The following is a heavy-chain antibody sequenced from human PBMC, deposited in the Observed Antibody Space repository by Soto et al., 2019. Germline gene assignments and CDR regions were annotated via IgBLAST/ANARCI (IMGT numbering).Heavy chain of an antibody. CDR2: ISSSGSTI. CDR3: ARGGPELLWFGEFLPPSGMDV. D-gene: IGHD3-10*01. Sequence: GGSLRLSCAASGFTFSSYEMNWVRQAPGKGLEWVSYISSSGSTIYYADSVKGRFTISRDNAKNSLYLQMNSLRAEDTAVYYCARGGPELLWFGEFLPPSGMDVWGQGTKVTVSS. CDR1: GFTFSSYE. V-gene: IGHV3-48*03. J-gene: IGHJ6*02.